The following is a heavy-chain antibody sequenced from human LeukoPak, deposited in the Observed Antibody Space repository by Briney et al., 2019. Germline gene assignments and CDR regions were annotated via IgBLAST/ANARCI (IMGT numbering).Heavy chain of an antibody. CDR3: AKVSSSSYDSSAYYFDY. V-gene: IGHV3-23*01. D-gene: IGHD3-22*01. J-gene: IGHJ4*02. Sequence: SGGSLRLSCAASGFTFSSYAMSWVRQAPGKGLEWVSAICGSGGSTYYADSVKGRFTISRDNSKNTLYLQMNSLRAEDTAVYYCAKVSSSSYDSSAYYFDYWGQGTLVTVSS. CDR1: GFTFSSYA. CDR2: ICGSGGST.